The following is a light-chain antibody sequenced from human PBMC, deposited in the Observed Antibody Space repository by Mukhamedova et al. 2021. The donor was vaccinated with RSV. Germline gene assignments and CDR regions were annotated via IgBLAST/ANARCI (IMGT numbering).Light chain of an antibody. J-gene: IGLJ2*01. Sequence: GGNNIGSKNVHWYQQKPGQAPVLVIYRDSNRPSGIPERFSGSNSGNTATLTISRAQAGDEADYYCQVWDRSTVVFGGGTKLTVL. V-gene: IGLV3-9*01. CDR2: RDS. CDR3: QVWDRSTVV. CDR1: NIGSKN.